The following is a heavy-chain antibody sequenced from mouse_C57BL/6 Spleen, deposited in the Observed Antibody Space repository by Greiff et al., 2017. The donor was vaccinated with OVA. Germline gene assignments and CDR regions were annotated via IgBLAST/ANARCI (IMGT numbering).Heavy chain of an antibody. D-gene: IGHD1-1*01. V-gene: IGHV1-5*01. CDR2: VYPGNSDT. CDR3: TGGVYYGSSYYFDY. J-gene: IGHJ2*01. Sequence: EVQRVESGTVLARPGASVKMSCKTSGYTFTSYWMHWVKQRPGQGLEWIGAVYPGNSDTSYNQKFKGKAKLTAVTSASTAYMELSSLTNEDSAVYYCTGGVYYGSSYYFDYWGQGTTLTVSS. CDR1: GYTFTSYW.